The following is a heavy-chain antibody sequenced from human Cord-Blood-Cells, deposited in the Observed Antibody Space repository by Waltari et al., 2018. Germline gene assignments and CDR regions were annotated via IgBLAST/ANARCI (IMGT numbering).Heavy chain of an antibody. Sequence: QVQLQQWGAGLLKPSETLSLTCAVYGGSFSGYYWSWIRQPPGKGLEWIGETNHSGSTNYNPSLKSRVTISVDTSKNQFSLKLSSVTAADTAVYYCARGQAAMVDYWGQGTLVTVSS. D-gene: IGHD5-18*01. CDR2: TNHSGST. CDR1: GGSFSGYY. CDR3: ARGQAAMVDY. J-gene: IGHJ4*02. V-gene: IGHV4-34*01.